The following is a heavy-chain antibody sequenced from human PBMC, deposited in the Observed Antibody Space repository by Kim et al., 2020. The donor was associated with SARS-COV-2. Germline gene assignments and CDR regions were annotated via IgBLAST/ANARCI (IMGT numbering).Heavy chain of an antibody. Sequence: GGSLRLSCAASGFTFSSYAMHWVRQAPGKGLEWVAVISYDGSNKYYADSVKGRFTISRDNSKNTLYLQMNSLRAEDTAVYYCARDGAVTTTWVFPLDYYYGMDVWGQGTTVTVSS. CDR1: GFTFSSYA. CDR2: ISYDGSNK. CDR3: ARDGAVTTTWVFPLDYYYGMDV. D-gene: IGHD4-17*01. V-gene: IGHV3-30*04. J-gene: IGHJ6*02.